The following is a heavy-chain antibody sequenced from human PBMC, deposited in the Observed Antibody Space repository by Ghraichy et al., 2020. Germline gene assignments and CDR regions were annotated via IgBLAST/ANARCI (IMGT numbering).Heavy chain of an antibody. Sequence: SETLSLTCTVSGGSISSFSYYWGWIRQPPGKGLEWIGNIFHSGNTDYNPSLESRVTMSVDTSKNQFSLRLTSVTAADTAVYYCARHLRQPKFYLDLWGQGTLVTVSS. J-gene: IGHJ4*02. CDR2: IFHSGNT. CDR3: ARHLRQPKFYLDL. V-gene: IGHV4-39*01. CDR1: GGSISSFSYY. D-gene: IGHD3-16*01.